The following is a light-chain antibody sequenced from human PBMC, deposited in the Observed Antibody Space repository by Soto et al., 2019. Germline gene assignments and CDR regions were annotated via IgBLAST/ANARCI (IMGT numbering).Light chain of an antibody. J-gene: IGLJ2*01. CDR1: SSDVGGYKY. Sequence: QSALTQPASVSGSPGLSITISCTGTSSDVGGYKYVSWYQQYPGKVPRLIMYDVSIRPLGVSDRFSGSKSGNTASLTIFGLQPEDEADYYCSSFARSGIRLFGGGTKLTVL. CDR3: SSFARSGIRL. V-gene: IGLV2-14*03. CDR2: DVS.